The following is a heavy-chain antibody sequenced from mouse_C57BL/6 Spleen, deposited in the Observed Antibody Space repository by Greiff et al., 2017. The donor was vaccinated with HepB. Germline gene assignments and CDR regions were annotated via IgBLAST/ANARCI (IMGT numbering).Heavy chain of an antibody. CDR1: GYTFTSYW. CDR2: IDPSDSYT. Sequence: QVQLQQPGAELVKPGASVKLSCKASGYTFTSYWMQWVKQRPGQGLEWIGEIDPSDSYTNYNQKFKGKSTLTVDKSSSTAYMQLSSLTSEDSAVYYCARGRTWFAYWGQGTLVTVSA. CDR3: ARGRTWFAY. J-gene: IGHJ3*01. V-gene: IGHV1-50*01.